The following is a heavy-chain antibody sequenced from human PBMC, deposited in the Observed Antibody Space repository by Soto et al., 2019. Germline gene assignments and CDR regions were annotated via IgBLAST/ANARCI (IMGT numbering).Heavy chain of an antibody. D-gene: IGHD1-26*01. CDR3: ASRSIVGVYYYYYGMDV. CDR2: IISIFGTE. Sequence: VASVKVSCKASGGTFSSYAISWVRQAPGQGLEWMGGIISIFGTENYAQKFQGRVTITADESTSTAYMELRSLRSEDTAVYYCASRSIVGVYYYYYGMDVWGQGTTVTVSS. J-gene: IGHJ6*02. CDR1: GGTFSSYA. V-gene: IGHV1-69*13.